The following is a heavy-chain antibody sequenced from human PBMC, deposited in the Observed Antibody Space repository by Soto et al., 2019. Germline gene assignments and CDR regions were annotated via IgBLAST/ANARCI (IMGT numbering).Heavy chain of an antibody. V-gene: IGHV4-34*01. CDR3: QGGDF. Sequence: PSETLSLTCAVSCGSFRGYFWSWIRQSPAKGLEWIGEINDSGNTYYNPSFKSRLTISVDTSTSQISLRLTSVTAADSAVYYCQGGDFWGQGTRVTVSS. J-gene: IGHJ4*02. D-gene: IGHD3-16*01. CDR2: INDSGNT. CDR1: CGSFRGYF.